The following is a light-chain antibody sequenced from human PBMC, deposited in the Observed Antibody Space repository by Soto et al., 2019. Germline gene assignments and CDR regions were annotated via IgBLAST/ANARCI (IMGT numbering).Light chain of an antibody. J-gene: IGKJ4*01. V-gene: IGKV1-9*01. CDR2: EAS. CDR1: QNILTF. Sequence: DIQLAQSPSSLSVAVGDSITITCRASQNILTFLNWYQQKPGRAPDLLIKEASRLETGVPSRFSGSGSGTQFTLTISSLQPEDFATYSCQQLNSYPLTFGGGTKVEIK. CDR3: QQLNSYPLT.